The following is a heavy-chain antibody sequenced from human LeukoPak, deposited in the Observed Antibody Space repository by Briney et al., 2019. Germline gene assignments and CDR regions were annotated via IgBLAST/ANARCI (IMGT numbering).Heavy chain of an antibody. CDR3: ARDRLHYGEYEKTFDY. CDR1: GFTFSNYW. Sequence: PGGSLRLSCVASGFTFSNYWMSWVRQAPGKGLEWVANIKQDGSEKYYVDSVKGRFTISRDNAKESLYLQMNSLRAEDSAVYYCARDRLHYGEYEKTFDYWGQGTLVTVSS. D-gene: IGHD4-17*01. J-gene: IGHJ4*02. CDR2: IKQDGSEK. V-gene: IGHV3-7*01.